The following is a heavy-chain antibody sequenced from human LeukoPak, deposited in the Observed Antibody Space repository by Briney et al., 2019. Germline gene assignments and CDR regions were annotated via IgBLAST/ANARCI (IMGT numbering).Heavy chain of an antibody. J-gene: IGHJ6*02. CDR2: ISYDGSNK. Sequence: PGRSLRLSCAASGFTFSSYAMHWVRQAPGKGLEWVAVISYDGSNKYYADSVKGRFTISRDNSKNTLYLQMNSLRAEDTAVYYCARGAGGYSGYGGYYYYYGMDVWGQGTTVTVSS. CDR1: GFTFSSYA. D-gene: IGHD5-12*01. V-gene: IGHV3-30*04. CDR3: ARGAGGYSGYGGYYYYYGMDV.